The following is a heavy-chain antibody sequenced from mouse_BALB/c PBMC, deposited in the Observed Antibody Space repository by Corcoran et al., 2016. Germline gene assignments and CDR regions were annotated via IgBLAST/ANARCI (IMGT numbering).Heavy chain of an antibody. J-gene: IGHJ1*01. CDR2: INTYTGEP. CDR1: RYTFTHYG. D-gene: IGHD2-4*01. CDR3: ARFDYARRYFDV. V-gene: IGHV9-1*02. Sequence: QIPLVQYGPELKKPGETVKISCKASRYTFTHYGMNWVKQAPGKGLKWMGWINTYTGEPTYADDFKGRFAFSLENSASTAYLQINNLKNEDMATYFCARFDYARRYFDVWGAGTTVTVS.